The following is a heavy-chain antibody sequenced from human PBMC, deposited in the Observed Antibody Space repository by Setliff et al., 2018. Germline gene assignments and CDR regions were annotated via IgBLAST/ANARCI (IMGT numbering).Heavy chain of an antibody. CDR2: ISSSSSYI. D-gene: IGHD1-26*01. CDR1: GFTFSDYY. CDR3: ATQPLQWELLGFDY. V-gene: IGHV3-11*03. Sequence: GGSLRLSCAASGFTFSDYYMSWIRQAPGKGLEWVSYISSSSSYIFYADSVKGRFTISRDNAKNSLYLQMNSLRSEDTAVYYCATQPLQWELLGFDYWGQGTLVTVSS. J-gene: IGHJ4*02.